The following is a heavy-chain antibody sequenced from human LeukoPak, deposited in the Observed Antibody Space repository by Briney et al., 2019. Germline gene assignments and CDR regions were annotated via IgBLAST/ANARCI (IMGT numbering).Heavy chain of an antibody. CDR3: ARGVRPEYFQH. V-gene: IGHV4-59*01. D-gene: IGHD3-10*01. Sequence: SVTLSLTCTVSGGSISSYYWSWIRQPPGKGLEWIGYIYYSGSTNYNPSLKSRVTISVDTSKNQFSLKLSSVTAADTAVYYCARGVRPEYFQHWGQGTLVTVSS. CDR2: IYYSGST. J-gene: IGHJ1*01. CDR1: GGSISSYY.